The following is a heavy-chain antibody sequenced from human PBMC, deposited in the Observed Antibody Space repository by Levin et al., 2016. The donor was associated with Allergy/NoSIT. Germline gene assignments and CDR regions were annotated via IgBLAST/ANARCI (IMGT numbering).Heavy chain of an antibody. Sequence: ASVKVSCKASGYTFTSYGISWVRQAPGQGLEWMGWISAYNGNTNYAQKLQGRVTMTTDTSTSTAYMELRSLRSDDTAVYYCARNDRQLWLNWFDPWGQGTLVTVSS. CDR1: GYTFTSYG. CDR3: ARNDRQLWLNWFDP. V-gene: IGHV1-18*01. D-gene: IGHD5-18*01. CDR2: ISAYNGNT. J-gene: IGHJ5*02.